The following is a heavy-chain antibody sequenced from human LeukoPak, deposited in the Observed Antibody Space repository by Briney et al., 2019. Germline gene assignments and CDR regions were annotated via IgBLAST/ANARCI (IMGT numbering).Heavy chain of an antibody. Sequence: GSLRLSCAASGFTVSSHYMTWVRQAPGMGLEGVAVISYDGSNKYYADSVKGRFTISRDNSKNTLYLQMNSLRAEDTAVYYCARDNNHTAIDYWGQGTLVTVSS. J-gene: IGHJ4*02. CDR2: ISYDGSNK. D-gene: IGHD5-18*01. CDR1: GFTVSSHY. CDR3: ARDNNHTAIDY. V-gene: IGHV3-30-3*01.